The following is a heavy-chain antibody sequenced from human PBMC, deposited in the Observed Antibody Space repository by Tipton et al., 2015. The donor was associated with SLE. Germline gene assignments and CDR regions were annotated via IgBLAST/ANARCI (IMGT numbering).Heavy chain of an antibody. V-gene: IGHV1-69*13. J-gene: IGHJ3*02. CDR3: ARAPTTVVKQDAFDI. CDR2: IIPIFGTA. Sequence: QLVQSGAEVKKPGASVKVSCKASGYTFTSYGISWVRQAPGQGLEWMGWIIPIFGTANYAQKFQGRVTITADESTSTAYMELSSLRSEDTAVYYCARAPTTVVKQDAFDIWGQGTMVTVSS. CDR1: GYTFTSYG. D-gene: IGHD4-23*01.